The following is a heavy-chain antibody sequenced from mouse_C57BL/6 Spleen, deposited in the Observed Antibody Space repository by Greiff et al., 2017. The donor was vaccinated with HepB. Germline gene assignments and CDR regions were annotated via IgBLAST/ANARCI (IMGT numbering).Heavy chain of an antibody. CDR1: GYAFTNYL. CDR3: AGDYDDAMDY. V-gene: IGHV1-54*01. D-gene: IGHD2-4*01. Sequence: QVQLKQSGAELVRPGTSVKVSCKASGYAFTNYLIEWVKQRPGQGLEWIGVINPGSGGTNYNEKFKGKATLTADKSSSTAYMQLSSLTSEDSAVYFCAGDYDDAMDYWGQGTSVTVSS. J-gene: IGHJ4*01. CDR2: INPGSGGT.